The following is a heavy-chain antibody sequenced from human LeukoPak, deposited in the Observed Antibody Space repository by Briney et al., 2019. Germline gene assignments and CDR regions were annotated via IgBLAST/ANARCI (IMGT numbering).Heavy chain of an antibody. CDR3: ARSPDPDQMPAEDGYNYNGGYYFDY. D-gene: IGHD5-24*01. J-gene: IGHJ4*02. CDR2: IYYSGST. Sequence: SETLSLTCTVSGGSISSYYWSWIRQPPGKGLEWIGYIYYSGSTNYNPSLKSRATISVDTSKNQFSLKLSSVTAADTAVYYCARSPDPDQMPAEDGYNYNGGYYFDYWGQGTLVTVSS. CDR1: GGSISSYY. V-gene: IGHV4-59*01.